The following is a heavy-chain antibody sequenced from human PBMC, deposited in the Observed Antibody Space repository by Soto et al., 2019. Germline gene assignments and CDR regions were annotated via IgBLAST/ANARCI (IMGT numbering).Heavy chain of an antibody. Sequence: PSETLSLTCTVSGGSISSSSYFWVWIRQPPGKGLEWIGTIYYSGSTYYNPSLKSRVTISVDTSKTQFSLRAEDTAVYYCAKWKLQLGGMDVWGQGTTVTVSS. CDR2: IYYSGST. CDR3: AKWKLQLGGMDV. J-gene: IGHJ6*02. D-gene: IGHD4-4*01. CDR1: GGSISSSSYF. V-gene: IGHV4-39*01.